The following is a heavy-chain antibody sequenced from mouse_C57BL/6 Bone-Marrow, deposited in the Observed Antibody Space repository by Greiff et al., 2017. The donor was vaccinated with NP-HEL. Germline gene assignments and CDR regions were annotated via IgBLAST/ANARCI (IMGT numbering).Heavy chain of an antibody. V-gene: IGHV5-16*01. CDR3: AREGGLRRRTYAMDY. D-gene: IGHD2-4*01. Sequence: EVKLVESEGGLVQPGSSMKLSCTTSGFTFSDYYMAWVRQVPEKGLDWVANITYDGSSTYYLDSLKSRFIISSANAKNILYLQMSSLKSEDTATYYCAREGGLRRRTYAMDYWGQGTSVTVSS. J-gene: IGHJ4*01. CDR1: GFTFSDYY. CDR2: ITYDGSST.